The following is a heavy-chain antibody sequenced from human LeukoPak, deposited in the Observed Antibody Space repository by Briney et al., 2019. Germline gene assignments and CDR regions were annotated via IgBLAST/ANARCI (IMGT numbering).Heavy chain of an antibody. V-gene: IGHV1-24*01. Sequence: GASVTVSCKVSGYTLTELSMHWVRQAPGKGLEWMGGFDPEDGETIYAQKFQGRVTLTEDTSTDTAYMELSSLRSEDTAVYYCATRTSAVAGLSWGQGTLVTVSS. CDR2: FDPEDGET. D-gene: IGHD6-19*01. CDR1: GYTLTELS. CDR3: ATRTSAVAGLS. J-gene: IGHJ4*02.